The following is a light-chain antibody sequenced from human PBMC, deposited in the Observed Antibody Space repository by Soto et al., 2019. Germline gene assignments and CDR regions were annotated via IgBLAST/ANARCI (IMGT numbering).Light chain of an antibody. Sequence: DIQMTQSPSTLSASVGDRVTITCRARQSISGWLAWYQQKPGKAPKLLIYDASSLESGVPSRFSGIGSGTEFTLSISSLQPDDFATYYCQQYNGYSLFGQGTKVEI. CDR1: QSISGW. J-gene: IGKJ1*01. CDR3: QQYNGYSL. V-gene: IGKV1-5*01. CDR2: DAS.